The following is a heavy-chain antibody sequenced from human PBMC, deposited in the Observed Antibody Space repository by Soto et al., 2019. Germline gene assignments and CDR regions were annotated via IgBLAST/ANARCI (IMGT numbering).Heavy chain of an antibody. D-gene: IGHD3-10*01. J-gene: IGHJ4*02. CDR2: MSYSGNT. V-gene: IGHV4-31*03. CDR3: ARGREDHVDHHFGHLFDS. CDR1: GGSISSGAYY. Sequence: SETLSLTCTVSGGSISSGAYYWSWIRQHPGKGLDWIAYMSYSGNTYYNPSLKSRVTMLIDASANHFSLTLTSVTPADAAIYYCARGREDHVDHHFGHLFDSWGQGTLVTVSS.